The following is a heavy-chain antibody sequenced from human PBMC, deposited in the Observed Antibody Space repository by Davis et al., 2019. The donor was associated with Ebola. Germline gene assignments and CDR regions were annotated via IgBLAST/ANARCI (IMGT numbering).Heavy chain of an antibody. Sequence: MPSETLSLTCTVSGGSIISSSYYWGWIRQPPRKGLEWIGSIYYSGITYYNPALKSRVTISVDTSKIQFSLNLSSVTAADTAVYYCARQGSQAGTTDYWGQGTLVTVSS. D-gene: IGHD1-1*01. CDR3: ARQGSQAGTTDY. V-gene: IGHV4-39*07. CDR2: IYYSGIT. J-gene: IGHJ4*02. CDR1: GGSIISSSYY.